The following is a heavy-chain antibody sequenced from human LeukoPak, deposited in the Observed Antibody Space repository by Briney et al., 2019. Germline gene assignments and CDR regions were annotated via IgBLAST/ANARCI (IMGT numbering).Heavy chain of an antibody. V-gene: IGHV4-59*01. D-gene: IGHD4-17*01. Sequence: QPSETLSLTCTVSGGSISSYYWSWIRQPPGKGLEWIGYIYYSGSTNYNPSLKSRVTISVDTSKNQFSLKLSSVTAADTAVYYCARYTTVTDWYFDLWGRGTLVTVSS. CDR2: IYYSGST. CDR1: GGSISSYY. J-gene: IGHJ2*01. CDR3: ARYTTVTDWYFDL.